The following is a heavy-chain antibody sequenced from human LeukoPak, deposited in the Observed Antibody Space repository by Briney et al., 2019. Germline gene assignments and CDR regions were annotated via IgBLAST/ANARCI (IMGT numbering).Heavy chain of an antibody. CDR2: IKQDGREK. V-gene: IGHV3-7*01. CDR1: RFTFSTYW. Sequence: GGSLRLSCAASRFTFSTYWMSWVRQAPGKGLEWVANIKQDGREKYYVDSVKGRFTISRDNAKNSLYLQMNSLRAEDTAVYYCARDRGNDFNSYFFDYWGQGILVTVSS. J-gene: IGHJ4*02. CDR3: ARDRGNDFNSYFFDY. D-gene: IGHD2-21*02.